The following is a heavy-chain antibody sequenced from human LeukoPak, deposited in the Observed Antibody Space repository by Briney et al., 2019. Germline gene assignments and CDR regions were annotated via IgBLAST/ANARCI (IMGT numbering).Heavy chain of an antibody. CDR1: GFTFSSYA. D-gene: IGHD3-16*01. V-gene: IGHV3-30-3*01. CDR3: ARGPYYDYVWGSYSAKNWFDP. Sequence: PGGSLRLSCAASGFTFSSYAMHWVRQAPGKGLEWVAVISYDGSNKYYADSVKGRFTISRDNSKNTLYLQMNSLRAEDTAVYYCARGPYYDYVWGSYSAKNWFDPWGQGTLVTVSS. CDR2: ISYDGSNK. J-gene: IGHJ5*02.